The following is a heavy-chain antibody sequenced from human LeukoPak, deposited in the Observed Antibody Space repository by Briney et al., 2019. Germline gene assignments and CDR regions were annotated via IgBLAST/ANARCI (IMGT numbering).Heavy chain of an antibody. V-gene: IGHV4-31*03. D-gene: IGHD1-1*01. Sequence: SQTLSLTCTVSGGSISSGGYYWSWLRQHPGKGLEWIGSIYYSGSTYYNPSLKGRVTISLDTSKNQFSLKLSSVTAADTAVYYCASGDNDPLFDYWGQGTLVTVSS. J-gene: IGHJ4*02. CDR1: GGSISSGGYY. CDR2: IYYSGST. CDR3: ASGDNDPLFDY.